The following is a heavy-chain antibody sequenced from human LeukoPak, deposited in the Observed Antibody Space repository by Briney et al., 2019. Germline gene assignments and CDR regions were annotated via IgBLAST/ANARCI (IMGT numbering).Heavy chain of an antibody. V-gene: IGHV3-30-3*01. Sequence: GGSLRLSCAASGFTFSSYAMHWVRQAPGKGLEWVAVISYDGSNKYYADSVKGRFTVSRDNSKNTLFLQMNSLRAEDTAVYYCAKDGGLWVSAHWGDSWGRGTLVTVSS. D-gene: IGHD7-27*01. CDR3: AKDGGLWVSAHWGDS. CDR1: GFTFSSYA. CDR2: ISYDGSNK. J-gene: IGHJ4*02.